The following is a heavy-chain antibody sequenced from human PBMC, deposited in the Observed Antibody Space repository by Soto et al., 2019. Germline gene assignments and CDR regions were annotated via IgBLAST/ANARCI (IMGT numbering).Heavy chain of an antibody. J-gene: IGHJ5*02. D-gene: IGHD3-10*01. CDR1: GFTFSSYG. CDR3: ANDPGTRGAGWFDP. CDR2: ISYDGSNK. Sequence: QVQLVESGGGVVQPGRSLRLSCAASGFTFSSYGMHWVRQAPGKGLEWVAVISYDGSNKYYADSVKGRFTISRDNSKNTLYLQMNSLRAEDKAVYYCANDPGTRGAGWFDPWGQGTLVTVSS. V-gene: IGHV3-30*18.